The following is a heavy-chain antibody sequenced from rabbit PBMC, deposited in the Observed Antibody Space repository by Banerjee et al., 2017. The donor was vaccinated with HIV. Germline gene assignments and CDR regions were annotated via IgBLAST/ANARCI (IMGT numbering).Heavy chain of an antibody. CDR2: IYGGSGST. Sequence: QEQLVESGGGLVQPEGSLALTCKASGFTISSSYWISWVRQAPGKGLEWIGCIYGGSGSTYYASWAKGRFTISKTSSTTVTLQMTSLTAADTATYFCARDTDGYGGAIFNLWGQGTLVTVS. CDR3: ARDTDGYGGAIFNL. D-gene: IGHD6-1*01. J-gene: IGHJ4*01. CDR1: GFTISSSYW. V-gene: IGHV1S45*01.